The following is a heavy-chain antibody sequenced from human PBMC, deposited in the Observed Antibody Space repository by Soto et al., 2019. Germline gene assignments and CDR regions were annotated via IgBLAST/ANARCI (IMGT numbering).Heavy chain of an antibody. J-gene: IGHJ4*02. D-gene: IGHD6-13*01. Sequence: GGSLRLSCAASGFTFSSYWMHWVRHAPGKGLVWVSRINSDGSSTTYADSVKGRFTISRDNAKNTLYLQMNSLRAEDTAVYYCAREEATAVKFDVWGQGTLVTVSS. CDR3: AREEATAVKFDV. CDR1: GFTFSSYW. CDR2: INSDGSST. V-gene: IGHV3-74*03.